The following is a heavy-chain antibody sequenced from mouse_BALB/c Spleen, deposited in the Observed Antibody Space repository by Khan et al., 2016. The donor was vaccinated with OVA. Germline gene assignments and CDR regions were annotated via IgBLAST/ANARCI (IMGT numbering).Heavy chain of an antibody. J-gene: IGHJ3*01. CDR2: INTYTGEA. V-gene: IGHV9-3-1*01. Sequence: QIQLVQSGPELKKPGETVKISCKASGYTLTDYGMNWVKQAPGQGLKWMGWINTYTGEATYADDFKGRFAFSLETSANTAYLQINNLKTEDTATYFCSRSNGNYWFAYWGQGTLVTVSA. CDR1: GYTLTDYG. D-gene: IGHD2-1*01. CDR3: SRSNGNYWFAY.